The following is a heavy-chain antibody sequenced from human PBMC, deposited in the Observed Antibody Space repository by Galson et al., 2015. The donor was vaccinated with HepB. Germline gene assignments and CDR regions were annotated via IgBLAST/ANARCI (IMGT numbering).Heavy chain of an antibody. CDR1: GYTLTELS. CDR2: FDPEDGET. Sequence: SVKVSCKVSGYTLTELSMHWVRQAPGKGLEWMGGFDPEDGETIYAQKFQGRVTMTEDTSTDTAYMELSSLRSEDTAVYYCATSITIFGVVIIRAPFDIWGQGTMVTVSS. V-gene: IGHV1-24*01. D-gene: IGHD3-3*01. CDR3: ATSITIFGVVIIRAPFDI. J-gene: IGHJ3*02.